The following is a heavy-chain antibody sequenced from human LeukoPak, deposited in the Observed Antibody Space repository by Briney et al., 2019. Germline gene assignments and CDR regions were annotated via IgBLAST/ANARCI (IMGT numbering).Heavy chain of an antibody. D-gene: IGHD3-10*01. CDR1: GFTFRSFY. Sequence: QPGGSLRLSCAASGFTFRSFYMSWVRQAPGKGLEWVAKVNENGRETHYAGSVKGRFTISRDNAKNSVSLQMNNLRVEDTAVYYCAKDGEYYGSGSFLTYWGQGTLVTVSS. J-gene: IGHJ4*02. CDR2: VNENGRET. V-gene: IGHV3-7*01. CDR3: AKDGEYYGSGSFLTY.